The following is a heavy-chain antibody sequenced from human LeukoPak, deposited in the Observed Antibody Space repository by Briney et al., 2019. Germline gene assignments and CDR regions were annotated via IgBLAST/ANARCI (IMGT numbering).Heavy chain of an antibody. J-gene: IGHJ4*02. V-gene: IGHV1-69*04. CDR1: GGTFSSYA. CDR2: IIPILGIA. CDR3: AKSTSASLGIPAH. Sequence: SVKVSCKASGGTFSSYAISWVRQAPGQGLEWMGRIIPILGIANYAQKFQGRVTITADKSTSTAYMELSSLRAEDTAVYYCAKSTSASLGIPAHWGQGTLVTVSS. D-gene: IGHD2/OR15-2a*01.